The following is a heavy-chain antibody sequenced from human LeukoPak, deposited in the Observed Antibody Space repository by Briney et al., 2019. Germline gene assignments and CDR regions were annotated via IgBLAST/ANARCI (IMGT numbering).Heavy chain of an antibody. CDR3: AKYPTGYFDY. CDR1: GFTFSSYG. V-gene: IGHV3-30*18. Sequence: PGRSLRLSCAASGFTFSSYGMHWVRQAPGKGLEWVAVISYDGSNKYYADSVKGRFTISRDNSKNTLYLQMNSLRAEDTAVYYCAKYPTGYFDYWGQGTLVTVSS. CDR2: ISYDGSNK. J-gene: IGHJ4*02.